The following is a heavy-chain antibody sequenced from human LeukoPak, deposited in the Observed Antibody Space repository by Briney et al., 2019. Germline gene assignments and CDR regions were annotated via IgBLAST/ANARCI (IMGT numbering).Heavy chain of an antibody. V-gene: IGHV4-39*01. Sequence: SETLSLTCTVSGGSISSSRHNWGWIRQPPGKGLEWIGSIFYSGSTYYNPSLKSRVTISVDTSKNQFSLKLSSVTVADTAVYYCARHLGQQLVPGWFDPWGQGTLVTVSS. J-gene: IGHJ5*02. CDR3: ARHLGQQLVPGWFDP. CDR1: GGSISSSRHN. CDR2: IFYSGST. D-gene: IGHD6-6*01.